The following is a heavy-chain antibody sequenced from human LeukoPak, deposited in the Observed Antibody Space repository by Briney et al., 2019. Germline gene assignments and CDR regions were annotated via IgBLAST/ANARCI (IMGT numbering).Heavy chain of an antibody. Sequence: SVKVSCKVSGYTLTELSMHWVRQAPGKGLEWMGGFDPEDGETIYAQKFQGRVTMTEDTSTDTAYMELSSLRSEDTAVYYCATNQGYSYGWGYYYYYGMDVWGQGTTVTVSS. D-gene: IGHD5-18*01. J-gene: IGHJ6*02. CDR2: FDPEDGET. CDR1: GYTLTELS. V-gene: IGHV1-24*01. CDR3: ATNQGYSYGWGYYYYYGMDV.